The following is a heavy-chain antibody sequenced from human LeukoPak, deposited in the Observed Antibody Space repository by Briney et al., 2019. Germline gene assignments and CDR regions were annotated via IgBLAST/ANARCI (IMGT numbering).Heavy chain of an antibody. J-gene: IGHJ5*02. CDR1: GYTFTSYY. V-gene: IGHV1-46*01. CDR3: ASWSSTLVRGGWFDP. CDR2: INPSGGST. Sequence: ASVKVSCKASGYTFTSYYMHWVRQAPGQGLEWMGIINPSGGSTSYAQKFQGRVTTTRDTSTSTVYMELSSLRSDDTAVYYCASWSSTLVRGGWFDPWGQGTLVTVSS. D-gene: IGHD3-10*01.